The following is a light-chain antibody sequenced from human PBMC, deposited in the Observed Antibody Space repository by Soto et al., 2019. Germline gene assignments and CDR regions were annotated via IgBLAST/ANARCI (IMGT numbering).Light chain of an antibody. Sequence: QSVLTQPLSTSGTPGQRVTISCSGSISNIGKYYVYWYQQPPGTAPKLLIYRNDQRPSGVPDRFSASKSGTSASLAISGLRSEDEADYYCAAWDDSLTGRVFGGGTKVTVL. CDR3: AAWDDSLTGRV. J-gene: IGLJ2*01. CDR1: ISNIGKYY. V-gene: IGLV1-47*01. CDR2: RND.